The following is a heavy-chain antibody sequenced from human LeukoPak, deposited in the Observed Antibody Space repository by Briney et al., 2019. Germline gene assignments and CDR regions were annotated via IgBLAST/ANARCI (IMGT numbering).Heavy chain of an antibody. CDR3: ARQYYDSSGYYHY. CDR1: GGTFSSYA. J-gene: IGHJ4*02. V-gene: IGHV1-69*13. D-gene: IGHD3-22*01. CDR2: IIPIFGTA. Sequence: AASVKVSCKASGGTFSSYAISWVRQAPGQGLEWMGGIIPIFGTANYAQKFQGRVTITADESTSTAYMELSSLRSEDTAVYYCARQYYDSSGYYHYWGQGTLATVSS.